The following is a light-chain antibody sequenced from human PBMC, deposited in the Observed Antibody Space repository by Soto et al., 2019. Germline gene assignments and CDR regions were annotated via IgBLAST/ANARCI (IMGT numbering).Light chain of an antibody. CDR1: SSDVGSYNL. Sequence: QSALAQPASVSGSPGQSITISCTGTSSDVGSYNLVSWYQQHPGKAPKVMIYEGSKRPSGVSNRFSASKSGTTASLTISGLQAEDEDDYYCCSYAGNSIYVFGSGTKVTVL. J-gene: IGLJ1*01. CDR3: CSYAGNSIYV. V-gene: IGLV2-23*01. CDR2: EGS.